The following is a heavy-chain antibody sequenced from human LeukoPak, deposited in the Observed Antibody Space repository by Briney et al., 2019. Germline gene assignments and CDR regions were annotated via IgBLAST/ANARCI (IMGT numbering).Heavy chain of an antibody. V-gene: IGHV3-33*06. D-gene: IGHD6-6*01. Sequence: PGGSLRLSCAASGFTFSSYGMHWVRQAPGKGLEWVAVIWYDGSNKYYADSVKGRFTISRGNSKNTLYLQMNSLRAEDTAVYYCAKDLLSSTQSGYWGQGTLVTVSS. CDR2: IWYDGSNK. CDR3: AKDLLSSTQSGY. CDR1: GFTFSSYG. J-gene: IGHJ4*02.